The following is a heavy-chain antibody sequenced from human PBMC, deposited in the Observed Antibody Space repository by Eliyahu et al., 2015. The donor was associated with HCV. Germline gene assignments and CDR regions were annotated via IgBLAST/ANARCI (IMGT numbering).Heavy chain of an antibody. V-gene: IGHV1-18*01. CDR3: ARDNWNTFDP. CDR2: ISTASGRT. Sequence: QAYMVQSGGEVKKPGASVKVSCKASGYTFTDVGISWVRQAPGQGLEWLGWISTASGRTHYAQKVQGRVTMTTDTSTSTVYMELRSLMSADTAVYYCARDNWNTFDPWGQGTLVTVSS. J-gene: IGHJ5*02. CDR1: GYTFTDVG. D-gene: IGHD1-1*01.